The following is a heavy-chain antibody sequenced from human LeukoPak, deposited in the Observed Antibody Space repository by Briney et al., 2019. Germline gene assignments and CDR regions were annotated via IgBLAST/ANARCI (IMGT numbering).Heavy chain of an antibody. D-gene: IGHD3-22*01. J-gene: IGHJ4*02. CDR2: ISGSGGST. V-gene: IGHV3-23*01. CDR3: ASRDYYDSSYPDY. CDR1: GFTFNSYG. Sequence: PGRSLRLSCAASGFTFNSYGIHWVRQAPGKGLEWVSAISGSGGSTYYADSVKGRFTISRDNSKNTLYLQMNSLRAEDTAVYYCASRDYYDSSYPDYWGQGTLVTVSS.